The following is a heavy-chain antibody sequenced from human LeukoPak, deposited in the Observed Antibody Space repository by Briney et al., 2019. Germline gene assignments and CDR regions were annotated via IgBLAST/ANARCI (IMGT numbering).Heavy chain of an antibody. D-gene: IGHD2-15*01. J-gene: IGHJ5*02. CDR3: ARSTYCSGGSCSHNWFDP. Sequence: SETLSLTCTVSGDSINSYYWSWIRQPAGRGLEWIGRVYLTRGTDYNPSLRSRVIMSLDTSKNQFSLQVTSVTAADTAVYYCARSTYCSGGSCSHNWFDPWGQGTLVTVSS. CDR2: VYLTRGT. CDR1: GDSINSYY. V-gene: IGHV4-4*07.